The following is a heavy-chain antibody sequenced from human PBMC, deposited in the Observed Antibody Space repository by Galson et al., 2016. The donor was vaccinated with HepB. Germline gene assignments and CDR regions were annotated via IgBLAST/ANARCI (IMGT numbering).Heavy chain of an antibody. V-gene: IGHV2-5*01. CDR3: AHIGLRFGDLLLDY. D-gene: IGHD3-10*01. J-gene: IGHJ4*02. CDR1: GFSLNIDGEG. Sequence: PALVKPTQTLTLTCTYSGFSLNIDGEGVGWIRQPPGKALEWLALVYWNDDKRYSPSLKTRLTITKDAFKKQVFLKMTNMDPADTATYYCAHIGLRFGDLLLDYWGQGARVTVSS. CDR2: VYWNDDK.